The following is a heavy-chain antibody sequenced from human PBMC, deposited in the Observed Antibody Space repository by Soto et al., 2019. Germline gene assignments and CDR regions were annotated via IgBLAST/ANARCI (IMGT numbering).Heavy chain of an antibody. Sequence: GGSLRLSCAASGFTFSSYAMSWVRQAPGKGLEWVSAISGSGGSTYYADSVKGRFTISRDNSKNTLYLQMNSLRAEDTAVYYCAKLRITMVRGVIIMPLSWYDPWGQGTLDTVSS. CDR1: GFTFSSYA. CDR3: AKLRITMVRGVIIMPLSWYDP. J-gene: IGHJ5*02. CDR2: ISGSGGST. V-gene: IGHV3-23*01. D-gene: IGHD3-10*01.